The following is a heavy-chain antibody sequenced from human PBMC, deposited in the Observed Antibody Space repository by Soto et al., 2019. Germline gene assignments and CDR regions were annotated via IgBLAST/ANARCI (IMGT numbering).Heavy chain of an antibody. V-gene: IGHV2-5*02. D-gene: IGHD3-22*01. CDR2: IWWDDNK. Sequence: SGPKLGNPTQTLTLTCTFSGFSLSNRGVGVGWIRQPPGKALEWLTLIWWDDNKRYNPSLNSRLTITKDTSKNQVVLTMTNMDPVDTGTFYCAHTSSGNYYWFDSWGQGTLVTVSS. CDR3: AHTSSGNYYWFDS. CDR1: GFSLSNRGVG. J-gene: IGHJ5*01.